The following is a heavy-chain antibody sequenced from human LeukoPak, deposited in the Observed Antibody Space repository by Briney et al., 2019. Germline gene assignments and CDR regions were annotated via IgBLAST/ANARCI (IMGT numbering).Heavy chain of an antibody. CDR1: GFTFSSYA. CDR2: ISGSGGST. V-gene: IGHV3-23*01. D-gene: IGHD6-19*01. J-gene: IGHJ4*02. Sequence: GGSLRLSCAASGFTFSSYAMSWVRQAPGKGLEWVSAISGSGGSTYYADSVKGRFTISRDNSKNTLYLQMNSLRAEDTAVYYCAKDGLGGGLSSIAVGGGFDYWGQGTLVTVSS. CDR3: AKDGLGGGLSSIAVGGGFDY.